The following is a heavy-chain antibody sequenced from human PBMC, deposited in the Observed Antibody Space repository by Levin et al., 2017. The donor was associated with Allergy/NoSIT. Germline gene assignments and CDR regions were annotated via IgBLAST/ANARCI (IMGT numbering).Heavy chain of an antibody. J-gene: IGHJ4*02. CDR2: INSDGSST. CDR3: ARDAQMTLDS. D-gene: IGHD2-21*02. CDR1: GFTLSGYW. Sequence: PGGSLRLSCVVSGFTLSGYWMHWVRQIPGAGLVWVSFINSDGSSTRYADSVKGRFTISRDNAKNTLYLQMNSLRAEDTAVYYCARDAQMTLDSWGQGTLVTVSS. V-gene: IGHV3-74*01.